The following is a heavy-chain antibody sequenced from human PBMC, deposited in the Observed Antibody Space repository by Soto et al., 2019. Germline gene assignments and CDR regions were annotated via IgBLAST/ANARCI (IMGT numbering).Heavy chain of an antibody. CDR1: GFIFSSYA. CDR3: AKEQTTGAHYAPDY. Sequence: VGSLRLSCEASGFIFSSYAMNWVRQAPGKGLQWVSSITGSSDYTSYIASVKGRFTISRDNSKNTLYLQMNSLRAEDTAVYFCAKEQTTGAHYAPDYWSQGTLVTVPQ. CDR2: ITGSSDYT. D-gene: IGHD2-8*02. V-gene: IGHV3-23*01. J-gene: IGHJ4*02.